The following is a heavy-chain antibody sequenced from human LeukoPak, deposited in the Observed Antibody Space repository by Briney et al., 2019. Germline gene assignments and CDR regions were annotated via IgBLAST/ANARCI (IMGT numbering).Heavy chain of an antibody. CDR1: GFTFSSYA. Sequence: GGSLRLSCAASGFTFSSYAMSWVRQAPGKGLEWVSAISGSGGSTYYADSVKGRFTISRDNSKNTLYLKMNSLRAEDTAVYYCAKVGAAREKYYYYGMDVWGQGTTVTVSS. V-gene: IGHV3-23*01. CDR2: ISGSGGST. D-gene: IGHD6-6*01. CDR3: AKVGAAREKYYYYGMDV. J-gene: IGHJ6*02.